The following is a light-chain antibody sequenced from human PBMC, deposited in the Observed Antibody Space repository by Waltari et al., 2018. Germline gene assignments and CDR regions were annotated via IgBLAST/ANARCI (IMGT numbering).Light chain of an antibody. CDR3: AAWDDSLYVAL. CDR1: STNIGTNY. V-gene: IGLV1-47*01. CDR2: KTN. J-gene: IGLJ3*02. Sequence: QSVLTQPPSASGTPGQSVTISCSGGSTNIGTNYVYWYQQLPGGAPKLLISKTNQRPPGVPDRFPGSKSGTSASLAISGLRAEDEADYYWAAWDDSLYVALFGGGTKLTVL.